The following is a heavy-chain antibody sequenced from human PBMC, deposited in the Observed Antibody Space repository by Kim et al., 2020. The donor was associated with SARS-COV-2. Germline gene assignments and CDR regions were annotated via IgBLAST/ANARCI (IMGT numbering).Heavy chain of an antibody. D-gene: IGHD3-10*01. Sequence: GGSLRLSCTASGFSFGDYAMSWFRQAPGKGLEWVGCIRSKAYGGTTEYAASVKGRFTISRDDSKSIAYLQMNSLKTEDTAVYHCSYYYYGSGSDFRWGQGTLVTVSS. CDR3: SYYYYGSGSDFR. CDR1: GFSFGDYA. CDR2: IRSKAYGGTT. V-gene: IGHV3-49*03. J-gene: IGHJ4*02.